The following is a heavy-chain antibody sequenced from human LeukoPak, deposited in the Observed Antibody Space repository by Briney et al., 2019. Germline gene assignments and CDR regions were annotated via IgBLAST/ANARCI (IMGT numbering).Heavy chain of an antibody. D-gene: IGHD1-26*01. CDR3: ARDSGSYRWFDP. J-gene: IGHJ5*02. Sequence: ASETLSLTCTVSGGSISSSSYYWGWIRQPPGKGLEWIGSIYYSGSTYYNPSLKSRVTISVDTSKNQFSLKLSSVTAADTAVYYCARDSGSYRWFDPWGQGTLVTVSS. CDR1: GGSISSSSYY. CDR2: IYYSGST. V-gene: IGHV4-39*07.